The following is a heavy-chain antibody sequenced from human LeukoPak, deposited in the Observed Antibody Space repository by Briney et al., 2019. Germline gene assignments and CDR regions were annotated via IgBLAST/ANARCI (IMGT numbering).Heavy chain of an antibody. J-gene: IGHJ4*02. D-gene: IGHD3-3*01. CDR3: AAMYYDFWSGYSRRFDY. Sequence: AETLSLTCAVYGGSFSGYYWSWIRQPPGKGLEWIGEINHSGSTNYNPSLKSRVTISVDTSKNQFSLKLSSVTAADTAVYYCAAMYYDFWSGYSRRFDYWGQGTLVTVSS. CDR2: INHSGST. V-gene: IGHV4-34*01. CDR1: GGSFSGYY.